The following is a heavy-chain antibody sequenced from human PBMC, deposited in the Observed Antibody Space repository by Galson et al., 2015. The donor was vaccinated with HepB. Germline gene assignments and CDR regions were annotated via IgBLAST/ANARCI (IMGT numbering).Heavy chain of an antibody. CDR3: ATDTRITMVRGVIIKSYGMDV. J-gene: IGHJ6*02. CDR2: VKSKTDGGTT. Sequence: SLRLSCAASGITVSNAWMNWVRQAPGKGLEWVGRVKSKTDGGTTDYAAPVKGRFIISRDDSKNTLYLQMSSLNTEDTAVYYCATDTRITMVRGVIIKSYGMDVWGQGTTVTVSS. CDR1: GITVSNAW. D-gene: IGHD3-10*01. V-gene: IGHV3-15*07.